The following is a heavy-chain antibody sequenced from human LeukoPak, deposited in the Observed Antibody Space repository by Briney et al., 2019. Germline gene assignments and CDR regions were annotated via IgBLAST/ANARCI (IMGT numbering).Heavy chain of an antibody. Sequence: SETLSLTCSVSGGSVSSGISYWSWIRQPPGKGLEWIGYVYYSGSTNYNSSLKSRVTMSVDTSKNQVSLKLNSVTAADTAVYYCAKQQLVRCFDYWGQGTLVTVSS. CDR1: GGSVSSGISY. V-gene: IGHV4-61*01. CDR3: AKQQLVRCFDY. J-gene: IGHJ4*02. CDR2: VYYSGST. D-gene: IGHD6-13*01.